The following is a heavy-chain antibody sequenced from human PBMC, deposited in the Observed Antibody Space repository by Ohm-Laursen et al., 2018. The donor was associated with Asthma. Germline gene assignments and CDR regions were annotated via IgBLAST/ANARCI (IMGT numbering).Heavy chain of an antibody. CDR1: GYTFTAYY. J-gene: IGHJ4*02. V-gene: IGHV1-2*06. CDR3: ASGLAGDYGDYVPDF. D-gene: IGHD4-17*01. CDR2: FNPNDGAT. Sequence: SSVKVSCKASGYTFTAYYMHWVRQAPGQGLEWMGRFNPNDGATSFAQKFQGRVTLTWDTSISTAYMELSRLTSDDTAVYYCASGLAGDYGDYVPDFWGQGSLVTVSA.